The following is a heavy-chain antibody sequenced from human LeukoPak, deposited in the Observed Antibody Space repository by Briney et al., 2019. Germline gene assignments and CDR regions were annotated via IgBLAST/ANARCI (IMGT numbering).Heavy chain of an antibody. D-gene: IGHD3-10*01. Sequence: GGSLRLSCAASGVPFSSYAMSWVRQAPGKGPEWVSDISGSGGSPYYADSVKGRITSSRDNSKNPLYLQMNSLRAEDTAVYYCAKERGSGSRHDAFDIWGQGTMVTVSS. J-gene: IGHJ3*02. V-gene: IGHV3-23*01. CDR1: GVPFSSYA. CDR3: AKERGSGSRHDAFDI. CDR2: ISGSGGSP.